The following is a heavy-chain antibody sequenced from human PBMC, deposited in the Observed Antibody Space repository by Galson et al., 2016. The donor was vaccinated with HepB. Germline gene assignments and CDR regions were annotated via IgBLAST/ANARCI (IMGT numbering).Heavy chain of an antibody. V-gene: IGHV3-7*03. CDR2: IREDGSEI. J-gene: IGHJ6*02. CDR1: GFNFYGYW. D-gene: IGHD3-16*01. CDR3: AGGIMAAHWGMNV. Sequence: SLRLSCAAAGFNFYGYWMSWVRQAPGRGLEWVANIREDGSEIYYMESVKGRFTISRDNAKSSLTLQMNILTAEDTAVYYCAGGIMAAHWGMNVWGQGTTVIVSS.